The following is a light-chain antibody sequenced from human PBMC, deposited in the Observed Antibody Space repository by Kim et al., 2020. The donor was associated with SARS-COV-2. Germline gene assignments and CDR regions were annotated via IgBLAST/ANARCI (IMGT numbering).Light chain of an antibody. CDR2: DDN. Sequence: KTVTSACTRSRGSIASNYVQWYQQRPGSSPTAVIYDDNQSPAGVPDRFSGSIDSSANSASLTISGLKTEDDADYYWQSYDSSNHWVFGGGTQLTVL. V-gene: IGLV6-57*01. J-gene: IGLJ3*02. CDR3: QSYDSSNHWV. CDR1: RGSIASNY.